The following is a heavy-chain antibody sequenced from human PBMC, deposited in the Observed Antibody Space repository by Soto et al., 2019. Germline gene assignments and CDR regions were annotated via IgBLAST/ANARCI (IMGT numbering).Heavy chain of an antibody. J-gene: IGHJ4*02. Sequence: EVQLVESGGGLVQPGGSLRLSCAASGFTFSSHWMSWVRQAPGKGLEWVANIKHDGSETYYVDSVKGRFTISRDNAKNSLYLQMHSMRAEDTAVYYGARDDYNWARDYWGQGTLVTVSS. D-gene: IGHD4-4*01. CDR3: ARDDYNWARDY. CDR1: GFTFSSHW. CDR2: IKHDGSET. V-gene: IGHV3-7*01.